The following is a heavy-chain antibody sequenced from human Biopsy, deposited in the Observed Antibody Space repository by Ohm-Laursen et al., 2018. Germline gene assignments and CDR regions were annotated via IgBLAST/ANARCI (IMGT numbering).Heavy chain of an antibody. D-gene: IGHD5-24*01. CDR2: IAPILGTV. CDR1: GGPFTNHA. Sequence: GASVKVSCKASGGPFTNHAFSCVRQAPGQGLEWLGRIAPILGTVNYAQRFQGRVALTADKSTGTAYMELNRLISDDTAVYYCATDADGYYTEFDFWGQGTLITVSS. CDR3: ATDADGYYTEFDF. J-gene: IGHJ4*02. V-gene: IGHV1-69*04.